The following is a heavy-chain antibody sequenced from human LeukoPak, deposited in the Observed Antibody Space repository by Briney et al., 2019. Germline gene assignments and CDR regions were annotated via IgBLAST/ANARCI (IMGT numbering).Heavy chain of an antibody. D-gene: IGHD2-15*01. Sequence: GGSLRLSCAASGFTFGSYGMHWVRHAPGRGLEWVALIRYDGSNKYYADSVKGRFTISRDNSKNTLYLQMNSLRAEDTAVYYCTRNLGYCIGGGCYADYWGQGTLVTVSS. CDR3: TRNLGYCIGGGCYADY. CDR1: GFTFGSYG. CDR2: IRYDGSNK. J-gene: IGHJ4*02. V-gene: IGHV3-30*02.